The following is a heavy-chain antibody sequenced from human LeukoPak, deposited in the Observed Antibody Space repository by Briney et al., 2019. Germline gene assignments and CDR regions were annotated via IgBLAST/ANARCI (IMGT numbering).Heavy chain of an antibody. Sequence: GGSLRLSCAASGLTFNSYTMNWVRQAPGKGLEWVSSISSSSSYIYYAASVKGRFTISRDNAKNSLYLQMNRLRAEDTAVYYCARHCSGGRCYRALDIWGQGTMLTVSS. D-gene: IGHD2-15*01. CDR2: ISSSSSYI. J-gene: IGHJ3*02. CDR1: GLTFNSYT. CDR3: ARHCSGGRCYRALDI. V-gene: IGHV3-21*01.